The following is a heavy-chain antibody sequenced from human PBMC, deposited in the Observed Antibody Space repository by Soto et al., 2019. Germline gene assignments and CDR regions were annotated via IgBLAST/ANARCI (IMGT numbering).Heavy chain of an antibody. Sequence: EGSLRLSCSDSGFTCSNYAMHWARQAPGEGLEYVSGITSDGDNTYHADTVKGRFTISRDNSKNTLYLQMSSLRVEDTAIYYCVKGNQLLRYYFEFWGQGTLVTVSS. V-gene: IGHV3-64D*06. D-gene: IGHD3-9*01. CDR2: ITSDGDNT. CDR3: VKGNQLLRYYFEF. CDR1: GFTCSNYA. J-gene: IGHJ4*02.